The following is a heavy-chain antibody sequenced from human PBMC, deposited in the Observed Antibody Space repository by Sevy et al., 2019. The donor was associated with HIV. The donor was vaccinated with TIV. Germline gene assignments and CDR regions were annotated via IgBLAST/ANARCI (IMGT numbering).Heavy chain of an antibody. V-gene: IGHV1-18*01. J-gene: IGHJ4*02. CDR2: INTFTGDT. D-gene: IGHD2-15*01. CDR3: ARGYCSGGRCYPGGY. Sequence: ASVKVSCEASGYTFSTYGINWVRQAPGQGLEWMGWINTFTGDTNYLQKLQDRVTMTKDTSTSTVYMELRSLRCDDTAVYYCARGYCSGGRCYPGGYWGQGTLVTVSS. CDR1: GYTFSTYG.